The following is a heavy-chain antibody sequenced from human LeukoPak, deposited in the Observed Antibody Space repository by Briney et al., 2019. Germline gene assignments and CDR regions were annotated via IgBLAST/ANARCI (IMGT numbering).Heavy chain of an antibody. CDR1: VYTFTGYY. Sequence: ASVTDSCKASVYTFTGYYIHWVRPAPGQGLEWMGWIYPYWGDTNNPQNFQGRAIMTRDTSISTAYMELSSLKSADTAVYYCARDRNSGSSLDIWGQGTMLTVSS. D-gene: IGHD6-6*01. CDR2: IYPYWGDT. J-gene: IGHJ3*02. CDR3: ARDRNSGSSLDI. V-gene: IGHV1-2*02.